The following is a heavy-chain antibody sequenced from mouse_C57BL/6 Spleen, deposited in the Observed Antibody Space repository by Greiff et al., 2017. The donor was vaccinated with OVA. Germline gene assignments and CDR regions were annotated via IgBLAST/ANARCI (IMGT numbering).Heavy chain of an antibody. CDR1: GYSFTDYN. J-gene: IGHJ2*01. CDR2: INPNYGTT. D-gene: IGHD2-14*01. Sequence: EVQLQQSGPELVKPGASVKISCKASGYSFTDYNMNWVKQSHGKSLEWIGLINPNYGTTNYNQKFKGKATLTVDQSSSTAYMQLNSLTSEDSAVYYGTIGGDRGYFDYWGQGTTLTVSS. CDR3: TIGGDRGYFDY. V-gene: IGHV1-39*01.